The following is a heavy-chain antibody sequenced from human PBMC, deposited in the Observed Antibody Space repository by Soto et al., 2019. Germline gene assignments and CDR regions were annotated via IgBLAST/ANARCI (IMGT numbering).Heavy chain of an antibody. J-gene: IGHJ4*02. Sequence: SETLSLTCTVSGGSISSGGYSWSWIRQPPGKGLEWIGYIYHSGSTNYNPSLKSRVTISVDKSKNQFSLKLSSVTAADTAVYYCARRPLRFLEWFGFDYWGQGTLVTVSS. V-gene: IGHV4-30-2*01. CDR3: ARRPLRFLEWFGFDY. CDR1: GGSISSGGYS. D-gene: IGHD3-3*01. CDR2: IYHSGST.